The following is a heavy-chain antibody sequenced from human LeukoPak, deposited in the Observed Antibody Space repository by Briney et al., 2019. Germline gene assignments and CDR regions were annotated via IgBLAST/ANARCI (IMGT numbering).Heavy chain of an antibody. V-gene: IGHV3-23*01. CDR3: ANILSGTYSFDL. J-gene: IGHJ4*02. Sequence: GGSLRLFCPASGSTFSTYPMTWVRQAPGQGLAWVSAISGNSVTIYYADSVKGRFTISRDNSKNTLYLQTYSLCAEDTAVYYCANILSGTYSFDLWGQGTLVTVSS. D-gene: IGHD1-26*01. CDR1: GSTFSTYP. CDR2: ISGNSVTI.